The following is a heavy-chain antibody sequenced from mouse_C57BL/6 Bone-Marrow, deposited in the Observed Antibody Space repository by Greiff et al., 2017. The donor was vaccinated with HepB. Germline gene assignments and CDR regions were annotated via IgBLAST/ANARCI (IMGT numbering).Heavy chain of an antibody. V-gene: IGHV14-2*01. D-gene: IGHD1-1*01. J-gene: IGHJ1*03. CDR3: ARSHFYYGSSLDWYFDV. Sequence: EVKLQQSGAELVKPGASVKLSCTASGFNIKDYYMHWVKQRTEPGLEWIGRIDPEDGETKYAPKFQGKATITADTSSNTAYLQRSSLTSEDTAVYYCARSHFYYGSSLDWYFDVWGTGTTVTVSS. CDR1: GFNIKDYY. CDR2: IDPEDGET.